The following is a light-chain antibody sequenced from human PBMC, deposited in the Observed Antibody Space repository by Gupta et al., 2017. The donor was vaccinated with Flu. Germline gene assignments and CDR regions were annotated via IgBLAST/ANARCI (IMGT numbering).Light chain of an antibody. CDR1: QSLLHSNGYNY. V-gene: IGKV2-28*01. J-gene: IGKJ4*01. CDR3: KQYLQTLFT. Sequence: IVMTQSPLSLPVTPGEPASISCRSSQSLLHSNGYNYLDWYLQKPGQSPQLLIYWGSNRASGVPDRFSGSGSGTDFTLKISRVEAEDVGVYYCKQYLQTLFTFGGGTKVEIK. CDR2: WGS.